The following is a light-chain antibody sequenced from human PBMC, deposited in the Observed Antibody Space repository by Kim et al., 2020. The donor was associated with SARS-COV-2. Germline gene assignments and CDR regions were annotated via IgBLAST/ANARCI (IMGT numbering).Light chain of an antibody. CDR3: QVWDSSSDHLWV. CDR2: YDS. Sequence: PGKTRRSTCGGKSMGSKRERLCQQKPGQAPGLFIYYDSDRHSGSPERFSGYNSGNTATLTISRVEAGDEADYYCQVWDSSSDHLWVFGGGTQLTVL. V-gene: IGLV3-21*04. J-gene: IGLJ3*02. CDR1: SMGSKR.